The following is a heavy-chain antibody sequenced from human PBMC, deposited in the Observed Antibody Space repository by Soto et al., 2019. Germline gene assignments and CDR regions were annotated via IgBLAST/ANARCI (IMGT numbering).Heavy chain of an antibody. CDR3: ARKEYFGSGSFHFDY. CDR1: GYTFTRYP. CDR2: INAANGDT. V-gene: IGHV1-3*01. D-gene: IGHD3-10*01. J-gene: IGHJ4*02. Sequence: QVQLVQSGAEVMKPGASVKVSCKAFGYTFTRYPIHWVRQTPGQRLEWMGYINAANGDTRYSHEFQGRVTFDRDASASTAYMQLSGLTSEDTAVYYCARKEYFGSGSFHFDYWGQGSLVTVSS.